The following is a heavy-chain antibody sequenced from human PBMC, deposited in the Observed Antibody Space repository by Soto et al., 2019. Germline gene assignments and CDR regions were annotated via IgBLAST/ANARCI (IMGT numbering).Heavy chain of an antibody. CDR1: GFTFGDYA. J-gene: IGHJ6*02. V-gene: IGHV3-9*01. Sequence: PGGSLRLSCAASGFTFGDYAMHWVRQVPGKGLEWVSGFKWNSGDVGYADSVKGRFTISRDNARNSLYLQMNSLRPEDTAVYYCAKDRSSGSPYYGMEFWGEGTTVTVS. CDR2: FKWNSGDV. D-gene: IGHD3-10*01. CDR3: AKDRSSGSPYYGMEF.